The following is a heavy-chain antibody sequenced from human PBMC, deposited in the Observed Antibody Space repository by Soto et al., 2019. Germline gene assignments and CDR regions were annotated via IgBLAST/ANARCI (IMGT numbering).Heavy chain of an antibody. V-gene: IGHV5-51*01. J-gene: IGHJ6*02. CDR2: IYPGDSDT. Sequence: GESLKVSCKGSGYSFTSYWIGWVRQMPGKGLEWMGIIYPGDSDTRYSPSFQGQVTISADKSISTAYLQWSSLKASDTAMYYCARLMVRGVCYYYHGMDVWGQGTTATVSS. CDR1: GYSFTSYW. CDR3: ARLMVRGVCYYYHGMDV. D-gene: IGHD3-10*01.